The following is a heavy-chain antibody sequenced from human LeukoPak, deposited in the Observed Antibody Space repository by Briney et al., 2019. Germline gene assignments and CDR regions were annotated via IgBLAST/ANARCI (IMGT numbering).Heavy chain of an antibody. CDR1: GFTFSSYS. Sequence: PGGSLRLSCAASGFTFSSYSMSWVRQAPGKGLEWVSGISGSGGSTDYADSVKGRFTISRDNSKNTLYLQMNSLRVEDTAVYYCARGRQHDYWGQGTLVTVSS. V-gene: IGHV3-23*01. J-gene: IGHJ4*02. D-gene: IGHD2-2*01. CDR3: ARGRQHDY. CDR2: ISGSGGST.